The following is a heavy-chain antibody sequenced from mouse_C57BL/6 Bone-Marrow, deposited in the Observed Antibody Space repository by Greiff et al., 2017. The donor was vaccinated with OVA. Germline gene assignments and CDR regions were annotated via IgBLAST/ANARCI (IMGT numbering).Heavy chain of an antibody. CDR2: ISSGGSYT. Sequence: DVKLVESGGDLVKPGGSLKLSCAASGFTFSSYGMSWVRQTPDKRLEWVATISSGGSYTYYPDSVKGRFTISRDNAKNTLYLQMSSLKSEDTAMCYCARRTPNWSWFAYWGQGTLVTVSA. J-gene: IGHJ3*01. V-gene: IGHV5-6*02. CDR3: ARRTPNWSWFAY. D-gene: IGHD4-1*02. CDR1: GFTFSSYG.